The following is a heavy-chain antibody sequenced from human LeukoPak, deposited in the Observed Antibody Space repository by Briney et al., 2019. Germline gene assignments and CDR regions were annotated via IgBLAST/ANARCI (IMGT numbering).Heavy chain of an antibody. CDR3: AINTKYSSISFGGMDV. D-gene: IGHD6-13*01. Sequence: GESLKISCKGSGYNFTSYWIGWMRRMPGKGLEWMGIIYPGDSDSRYSSSFQGQVTISADKSITTAYLQWSSLKASDSAMYYCAINTKYSSISFGGMDVWGQGTTVIVSS. J-gene: IGHJ6*02. CDR2: IYPGDSDS. CDR1: GYNFTSYW. V-gene: IGHV5-51*01.